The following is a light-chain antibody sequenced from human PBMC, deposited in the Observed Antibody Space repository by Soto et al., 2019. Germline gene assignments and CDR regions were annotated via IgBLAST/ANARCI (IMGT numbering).Light chain of an antibody. CDR3: CSYAPSSTFVV. CDR2: EDI. V-gene: IGLV2-23*02. Sequence: QSALTQPASVSGSPGQSITISCTGTSSDIGSYNLVSWYQQHPGKAPKLMIYEDIKRPSGVSNRFSGSKSGNTASLTISGLHSDDEADYYCCSYAPSSTFVVFGGGTKLTVL. CDR1: SSDIGSYNL. J-gene: IGLJ2*01.